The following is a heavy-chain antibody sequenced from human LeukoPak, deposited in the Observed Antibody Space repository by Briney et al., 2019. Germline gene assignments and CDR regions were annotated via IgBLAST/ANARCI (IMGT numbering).Heavy chain of an antibody. CDR1: GFTFSSYA. J-gene: IGHJ4*02. CDR2: ISASGGSS. Sequence: GESLRLSCAASGFTFSSYAMSWVRQAPGKGLEWVSGISASGGSSSYADSVKGRFTISRDNPRNTLYMQMNSLRAEDTALYYCAIMHPYYDGSGYWVQWGQGTLVTVSS. CDR3: AIMHPYYDGSGYWVQ. D-gene: IGHD3-22*01. V-gene: IGHV3-23*01.